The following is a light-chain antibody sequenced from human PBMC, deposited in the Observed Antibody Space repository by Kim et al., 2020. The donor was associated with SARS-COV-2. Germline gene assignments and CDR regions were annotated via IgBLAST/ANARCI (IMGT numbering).Light chain of an antibody. CDR2: QND. CDR1: DLGNYY. CDR3: QSWASTSPVI. J-gene: IGLJ2*01. Sequence: SYELTQPPSVSVSPGQTAIITCSGYDLGNYYTSWYQQKPGQSPVMVIYQNDKRPSGIPERFSASNSGDKATLTISGTQAMDEADYYCQSWASTSPVIFGGGTQLTVL. V-gene: IGLV3-1*01.